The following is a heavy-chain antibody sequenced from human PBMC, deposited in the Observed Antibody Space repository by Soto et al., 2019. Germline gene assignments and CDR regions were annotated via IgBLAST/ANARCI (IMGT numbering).Heavy chain of an antibody. Sequence: GGSLRLSCAASGFTFSKYRMNWVRQAPGKGLEWVSYISSSSSSKFYADSVKDRFTISRDNAKSLLYLQMNSLRAEDTAVYYCVRGISGNWFDPWGQGTLVTVSS. CDR1: GFTFSKYR. D-gene: IGHD3-3*02. J-gene: IGHJ5*02. CDR2: ISSSSSSK. CDR3: VRGISGNWFDP. V-gene: IGHV3-21*06.